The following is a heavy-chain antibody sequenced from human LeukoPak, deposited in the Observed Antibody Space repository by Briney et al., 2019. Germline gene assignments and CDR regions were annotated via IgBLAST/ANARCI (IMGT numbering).Heavy chain of an antibody. Sequence: ASVKVSCKASGYTFTSYDINWVRQAPGQGLEWMGWISAYNGNTNYAQKLQGRVTMTTDTSTSTAYMELRSLRSDDTAVYYCARDGLGATPFDYWGQGTLVTVSS. J-gene: IGHJ4*02. CDR1: GYTFTSYD. CDR2: ISAYNGNT. V-gene: IGHV1-18*01. CDR3: ARDGLGATPFDY. D-gene: IGHD1-26*01.